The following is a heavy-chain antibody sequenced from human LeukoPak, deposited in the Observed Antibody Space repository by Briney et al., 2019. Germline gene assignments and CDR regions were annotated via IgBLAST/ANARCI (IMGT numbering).Heavy chain of an antibody. J-gene: IGHJ6*03. CDR3: AKGSKAVLFTRDHYMDV. CDR2: IYSGGST. Sequence: GGSLRLSCAASEFSVGSNYMTWVRQAPGKGLEWVSLIYSGGSTYYADSVKGRFTISRDNSKNTLYLQMNSLRAEDTAVYFCAKGSKAVLFTRDHYMDVWGKGTTVTISS. CDR1: EFSVGSNY. D-gene: IGHD6-19*01. V-gene: IGHV3-66*01.